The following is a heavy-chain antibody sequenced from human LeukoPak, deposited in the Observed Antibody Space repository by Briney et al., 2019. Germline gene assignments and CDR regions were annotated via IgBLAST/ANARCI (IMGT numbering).Heavy chain of an antibody. CDR3: ARDVTALDS. V-gene: IGHV3-7*01. D-gene: IGHD2-2*01. J-gene: IGHJ4*02. CDR1: GFTFSSYW. Sequence: GGSLRLSCAASGFTFSSYWMSWVRQAPEKGLEWVANINQGGSEKYYVDSVWGRFTISRDNAKNSLYLQMNSLRADDTAVYYCARDVTALDSWGQGTLVTVSS. CDR2: INQGGSEK.